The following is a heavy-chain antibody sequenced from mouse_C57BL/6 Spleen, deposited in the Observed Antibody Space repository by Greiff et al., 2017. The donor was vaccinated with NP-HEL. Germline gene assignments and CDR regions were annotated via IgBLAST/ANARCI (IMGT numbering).Heavy chain of an antibody. J-gene: IGHJ4*01. CDR1: GFTFSDYG. V-gene: IGHV5-17*01. CDR3: ARLEFYAMDY. Sequence: EVQGVESGGGLVKPGGSLKLSCAASGFTFSDYGMHWVRQAPEKGLEWVAYISSGSSTIYYADTVKGRFTISRDNAKNTLFLQMTSLRSEDTAMYYCARLEFYAMDYWGQGTSVTVSS. CDR2: ISSGSSTI.